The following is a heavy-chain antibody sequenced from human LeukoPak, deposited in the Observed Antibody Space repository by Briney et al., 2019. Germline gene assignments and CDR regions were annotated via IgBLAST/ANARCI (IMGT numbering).Heavy chain of an antibody. D-gene: IGHD3-10*01. CDR2: INPNSGGT. Sequence: GASVKVSCKASGYTFTSYDINWVRQAPGQGLEWMGRINPNSGGTNYAQKFQGRVTMTRDTSISTAYMELSRLRSDDTAVYYCARDLSGRAIDYWGQGTLVTVSS. CDR1: GYTFTSYD. J-gene: IGHJ4*02. CDR3: ARDLSGRAIDY. V-gene: IGHV1-2*06.